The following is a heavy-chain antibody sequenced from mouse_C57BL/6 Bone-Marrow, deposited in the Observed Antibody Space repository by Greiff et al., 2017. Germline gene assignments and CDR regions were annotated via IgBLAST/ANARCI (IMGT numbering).Heavy chain of an antibody. CDR3: ARGYSNYLYYFDY. D-gene: IGHD2-5*01. Sequence: EVKVVESGGGLVKPGGSLKLSCAASGFTFSDYGMHWVRQAPEKGLEWVAYISSGSSTIYYADTVKGRFTISRDNAKNTLFLQMTSLRSEDTAMYYCARGYSNYLYYFDYWGQGTTLTVSS. CDR1: GFTFSDYG. J-gene: IGHJ2*01. V-gene: IGHV5-17*01. CDR2: ISSGSSTI.